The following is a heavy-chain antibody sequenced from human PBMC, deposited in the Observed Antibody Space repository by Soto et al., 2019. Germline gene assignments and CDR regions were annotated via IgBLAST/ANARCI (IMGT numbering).Heavy chain of an antibody. CDR3: ARAFGEQLVPTQYNWFDP. CDR2: IYYSGRT. J-gene: IGHJ5*02. V-gene: IGHV4-59*01. D-gene: IGHD6-6*01. CDR1: GGSISSYY. Sequence: QVQLQESGPGLVKPSETLSLTCTVSGGSISSYYWSWIRQPPGKGLEWIGYIYYSGRTNYNPSLKIQYTISVNTSKTQFSRKLISVTAADTAVYYCARAFGEQLVPTQYNWFDPWGQGTLVTVSS.